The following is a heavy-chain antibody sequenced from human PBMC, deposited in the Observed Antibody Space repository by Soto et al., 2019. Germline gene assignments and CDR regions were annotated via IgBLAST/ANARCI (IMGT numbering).Heavy chain of an antibody. CDR2: ISTDNGNT. Sequence: ASVKVSCKASGYTFTSSGISWVRQAPGQGLEWMGWISTDNGNTKYAQHLQGRVSMTTDTPTSTAYMDLRSLRSDDTAVYYCARGPGGPDGPGDYWGQGTLVTVSS. CDR3: ARGPGGPDGPGDY. V-gene: IGHV1-18*01. D-gene: IGHD2-15*01. J-gene: IGHJ4*02. CDR1: GYTFTSSG.